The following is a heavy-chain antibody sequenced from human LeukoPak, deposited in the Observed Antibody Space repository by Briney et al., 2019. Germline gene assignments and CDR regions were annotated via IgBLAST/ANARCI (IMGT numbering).Heavy chain of an antibody. V-gene: IGHV1-2*02. J-gene: IGHJ4*02. CDR1: GYTFTDYY. CDR2: INPNSGGT. D-gene: IGHD3-3*01. Sequence: ASVKVSCKTSGYTFTDYYMHWVRQAPGQGLEWMGWINPNSGGTNYAQKFQGRVTMTRDTSISTAYMELSRLRSDDTAVYYCARPLWSGYYGFDYWGQGTLVTVSS. CDR3: ARPLWSGYYGFDY.